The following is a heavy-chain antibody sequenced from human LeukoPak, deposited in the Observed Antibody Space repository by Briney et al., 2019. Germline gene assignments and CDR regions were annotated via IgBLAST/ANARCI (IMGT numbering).Heavy chain of an antibody. CDR1: GYNLTGHY. J-gene: IGHJ4*02. Sequence: AAVKVSCKASGYNLTGHYMNWVRLAPGQGLEWMGWINPTGGTTYAQKFQDRVTMTRDTSINTAYMELSGLRSDDTAVYYCARDLGWSSSHWGQGTLVTVSS. CDR3: ARDLGWSSSH. CDR2: INPTGGT. D-gene: IGHD6-6*01. V-gene: IGHV1-2*02.